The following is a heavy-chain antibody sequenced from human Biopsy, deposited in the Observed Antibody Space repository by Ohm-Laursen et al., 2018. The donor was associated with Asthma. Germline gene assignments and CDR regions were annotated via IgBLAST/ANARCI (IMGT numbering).Heavy chain of an antibody. Sequence: GASVKASCKTSGYTFNSAGITWVRQAPGQGLEWMGWISVYNGNTKVAQKLQDRVTMITDTSTSTAYMELRSLRSDDTAVYFCARAVDYSHYYGIDVWSQGTTVTVS. J-gene: IGHJ6*02. CDR1: GYTFNSAG. D-gene: IGHD3-10*01. CDR3: ARAVDYSHYYGIDV. CDR2: ISVYNGNT. V-gene: IGHV1-18*01.